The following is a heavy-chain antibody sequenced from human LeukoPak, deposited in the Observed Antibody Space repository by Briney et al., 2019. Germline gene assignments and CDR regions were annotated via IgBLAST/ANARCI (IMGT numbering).Heavy chain of an antibody. D-gene: IGHD3-3*01. CDR2: INPSGGST. V-gene: IGHV1-46*01. Sequence: ASVKVSCKASGYTFTSYYMHWVRQAPGQGLEWMGIINPSGGSTSYAQKFQGRVTMTRDTSTSTVYMELSSLRSEDTAVYYCASLVSWSGYYSDAFDIWGQGTMVSVSS. CDR1: GYTFTSYY. CDR3: ASLVSWSGYYSDAFDI. J-gene: IGHJ3*02.